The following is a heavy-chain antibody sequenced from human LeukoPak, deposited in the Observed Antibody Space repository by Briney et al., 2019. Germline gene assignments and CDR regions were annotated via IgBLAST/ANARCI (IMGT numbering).Heavy chain of an antibody. D-gene: IGHD4-17*01. Sequence: GGSLRLSCAASGFTFSTYSMNRVRQAPGKGLEWVSYISSSTSTIYYADSVKGRFTISRDNAKNSLYLQMNSLRAEDTAVYYCARNTAPHYYYYGMDVWGQGTTVTVSS. J-gene: IGHJ6*02. CDR2: ISSSTSTI. CDR3: ARNTAPHYYYYGMDV. V-gene: IGHV3-48*04. CDR1: GFTFSTYS.